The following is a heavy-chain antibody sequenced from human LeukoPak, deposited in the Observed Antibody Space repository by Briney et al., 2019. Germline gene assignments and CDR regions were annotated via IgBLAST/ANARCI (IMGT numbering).Heavy chain of an antibody. CDR2: IYSSGAT. Sequence: SETLSLTCTVSGGSISSYYWSWIRQPPGKGLEWIGYIYSSGATNYNPSLKSRVTISVDTSKNQFSLKLSSVTAADTAVYYCARVVLRHFDWLFDYWGQGTLVTVSS. V-gene: IGHV4-59*01. J-gene: IGHJ4*02. CDR1: GGSISSYY. D-gene: IGHD3-9*01. CDR3: ARVVLRHFDWLFDY.